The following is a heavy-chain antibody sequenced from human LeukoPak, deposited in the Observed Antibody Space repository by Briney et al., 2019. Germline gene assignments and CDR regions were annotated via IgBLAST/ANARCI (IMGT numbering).Heavy chain of an antibody. J-gene: IGHJ4*02. CDR1: GGSISSYY. CDR3: AREGLRTLDY. V-gene: IGHV4-59*12. Sequence: SETLSLTCTVSGGSISSYYWSWIRQPPGKGLEWIGYIYYSGSTNYNPSLKSRVTISVDASKNQFSLKLSSMTAADTAVYYCAREGLRTLDYWGQGTLVTVSS. D-gene: IGHD2-15*01. CDR2: IYYSGST.